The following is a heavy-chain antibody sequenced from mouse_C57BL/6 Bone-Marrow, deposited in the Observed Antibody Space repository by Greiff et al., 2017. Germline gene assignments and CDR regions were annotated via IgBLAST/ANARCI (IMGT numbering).Heavy chain of an antibody. J-gene: IGHJ4*01. D-gene: IGHD1-1*01. CDR3: AREGLLRAMDY. CDR2: ISDGGSYT. Sequence: EVQLVESGGGLVKPGGSLKLSCAASGFTFSSYAMSWVRQTPEKRLEWVATISDGGSYTYYPDNVKGRFTISRDNAKNNLYLQMSQLKSEDTAMXYCAREGLLRAMDYWGQGTSVTVSS. CDR1: GFTFSSYA. V-gene: IGHV5-4*01.